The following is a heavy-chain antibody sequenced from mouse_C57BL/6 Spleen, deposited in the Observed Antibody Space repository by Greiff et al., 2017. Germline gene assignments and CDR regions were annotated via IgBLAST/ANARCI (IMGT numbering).Heavy chain of an antibody. D-gene: IGHD4-1*01. CDR3: ARWDGGFAY. CDR2: IDPSDSYT. V-gene: IGHV1-69*01. Sequence: QVQLKQPGAELVMPGASVKLSCKASGYTFTSYWMHWVKQRPGQGLEWIGEIDPSDSYTNYNQKFKGKSTLTVDKSSSTAYMQLSSLTSEDSAVYYCARWDGGFAYWGQGTLVTVSA. CDR1: GYTFTSYW. J-gene: IGHJ3*01.